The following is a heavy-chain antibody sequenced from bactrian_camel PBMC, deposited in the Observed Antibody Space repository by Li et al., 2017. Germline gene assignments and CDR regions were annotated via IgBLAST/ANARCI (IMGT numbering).Heavy chain of an antibody. CDR3: ARRNSGAYFSGTY. D-gene: IGHD3*01. J-gene: IGHJ4*01. V-gene: IGHV3S54*01. CDR2: IYTDGGTT. CDR1: GDLYRSNC. Sequence: HVQLVESGGGSVQAGGSLRLSCAASGDLYRSNCMGWFRQAQGKEREGVAAIYTDGGTTTYADAVKGRLTISKDSAKSTLYLQLNSLKTEDTAMYYCARRNSGAYFSGTYWNRGTQVTVS.